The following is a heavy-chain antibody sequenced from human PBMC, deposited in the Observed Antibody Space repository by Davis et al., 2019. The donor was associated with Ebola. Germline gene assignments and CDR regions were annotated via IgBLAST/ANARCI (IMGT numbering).Heavy chain of an antibody. V-gene: IGHV3-30*18. Sequence: PGGSLRLSCAASGFTFSDYGMHWVRQAPGKGLEWVSVISFDGRNKYYVDSVKGRFTISRDDSKNTLYLEISSLRVEDTAVYYCTKSEGEHDLRSGYKFYYYMDVWGKGTTVTVSS. CDR3: TKSEGEHDLRSGYKFYYYMDV. J-gene: IGHJ6*03. D-gene: IGHD3-3*01. CDR2: ISFDGRNK. CDR1: GFTFSDYG.